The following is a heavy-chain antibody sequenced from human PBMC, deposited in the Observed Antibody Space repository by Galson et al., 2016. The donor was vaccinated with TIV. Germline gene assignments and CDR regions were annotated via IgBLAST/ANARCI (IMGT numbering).Heavy chain of an antibody. Sequence: SLRLSCAASGFIFSNAWMNWVRQAPGKGLEWVGRIKSNFDGGTTDYAAPVKGRFTIPRHESKNTLFLQMNRLKTEDTAVYYCTKELGYCSGGYCYYFDYWGQGTLVTVSS. J-gene: IGHJ4*02. CDR1: GFIFSNAW. CDR2: IKSNFDGGTT. CDR3: TKELGYCSGGYCYYFDY. D-gene: IGHD2-15*01. V-gene: IGHV3-15*01.